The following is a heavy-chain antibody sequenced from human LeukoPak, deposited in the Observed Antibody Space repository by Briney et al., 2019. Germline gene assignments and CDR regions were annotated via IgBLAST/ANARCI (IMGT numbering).Heavy chain of an antibody. CDR2: IAGGDDR. V-gene: IGHV3-23*01. CDR1: GFIFSPYA. J-gene: IGHJ2*01. Sequence: PGGSLRLSCAASGFIFSPYAMSWVRQAPGKGLEWVAGIAGGDDRFYADSVKGRFSISRDNSKNTVDLQMNSLRAEDTAVYYCAKPLSAAMIVVVITHLYWYFDLWGRGTLVTVSS. D-gene: IGHD3-22*01. CDR3: AKPLSAAMIVVVITHLYWYFDL.